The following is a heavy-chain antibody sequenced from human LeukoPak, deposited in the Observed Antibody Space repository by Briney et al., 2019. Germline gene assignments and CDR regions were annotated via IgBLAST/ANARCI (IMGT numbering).Heavy chain of an antibody. J-gene: IGHJ4*02. D-gene: IGHD5-18*01. V-gene: IGHV1-69*13. CDR2: IIPIFGTA. CDR1: GGTFSSYA. Sequence: ASVKVSCKASGGTFSSYAISWVRQAPGQGLEWMGGIIPIFGTANYAQKLQGRVTITADESTSTAYMELSSLRSEDTAVYYCARAGYSYVEVFSGGQAFDYWGQGTLVTVSS. CDR3: ARAGYSYVEVFSGGQAFDY.